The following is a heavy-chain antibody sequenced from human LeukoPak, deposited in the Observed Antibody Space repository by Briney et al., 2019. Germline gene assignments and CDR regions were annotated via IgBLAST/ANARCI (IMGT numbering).Heavy chain of an antibody. V-gene: IGHV3-21*01. J-gene: IGHJ5*02. CDR3: ARGRTTAFGFDP. CDR2: ISSSSSYI. D-gene: IGHD4-11*01. CDR1: GFTFSSYS. Sequence: PGGSLRLSCAASGFTFSSYSMNWVRQAPGKGLEWVSSISSSSSYIYYAGSVKGRFTISRDNAKNSLYLQMNSLRAEDTAVYYCARGRTTAFGFDPWGQGTLVTVSS.